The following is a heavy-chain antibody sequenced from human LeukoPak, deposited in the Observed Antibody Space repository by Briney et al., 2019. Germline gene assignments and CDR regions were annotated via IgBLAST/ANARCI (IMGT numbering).Heavy chain of an antibody. V-gene: IGHV1-2*02. J-gene: IGHJ5*02. Sequence: ASVKVSCKASGYTFTGYYMHWMRQAPGQGLEWMGWINPNSGGTNYAQKFQGRVTMTRDTSISTAYMELSRLRSDDTAVYYCARPLRSSWYEVDNWFDPWGQGTLVTVSS. D-gene: IGHD6-13*01. CDR1: GYTFTGYY. CDR2: INPNSGGT. CDR3: ARPLRSSWYEVDNWFDP.